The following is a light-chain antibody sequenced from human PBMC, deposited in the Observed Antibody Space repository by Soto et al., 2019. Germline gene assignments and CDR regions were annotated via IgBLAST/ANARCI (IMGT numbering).Light chain of an antibody. CDR3: QRYNNWPTMYT. V-gene: IGKV3-15*01. CDR2: DAS. Sequence: EILMTQSPATLSVSPGERAALSCMASQSVGCNLAWSQQRPGQAPRVLIYDASTMATGIPAGFSGSGSGTEFPLTISCLPSDAFALCYWQRYNNWPTMYTFGQGTKLEIK. CDR1: QSVGCN. J-gene: IGKJ2*01.